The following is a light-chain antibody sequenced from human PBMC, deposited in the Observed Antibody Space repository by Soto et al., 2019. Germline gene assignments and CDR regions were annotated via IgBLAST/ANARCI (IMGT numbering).Light chain of an antibody. CDR2: DAS. CDR1: QSVSSY. CDR3: QQGSNWPRT. J-gene: IGKJ1*01. V-gene: IGKV3-11*01. Sequence: EIVLTQSPATLSLSPGERATLSCRASQSVSSYLAWYQQKPGQAPRLLIYDASNSATGIPARFSGSGSGTDFTLIFSSLEPEDFAVYYCQQGSNWPRTFGQVTKVDIK.